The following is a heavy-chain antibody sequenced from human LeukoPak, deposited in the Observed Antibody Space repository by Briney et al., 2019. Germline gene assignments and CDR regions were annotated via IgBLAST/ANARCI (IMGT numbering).Heavy chain of an antibody. Sequence: GRSLRLSCAASGFTFDDYAMHWVRQAPGKGLEWVSGISWNSGSIGYADSVKGRFTISRDNAKNSLYLQMNSLRAEDTALYYCAKGRSTSSPNAFDIWGQGTTVTVSS. J-gene: IGHJ3*02. CDR1: GFTFDDYA. V-gene: IGHV3-9*01. CDR2: ISWNSGSI. D-gene: IGHD2-2*01. CDR3: AKGRSTSSPNAFDI.